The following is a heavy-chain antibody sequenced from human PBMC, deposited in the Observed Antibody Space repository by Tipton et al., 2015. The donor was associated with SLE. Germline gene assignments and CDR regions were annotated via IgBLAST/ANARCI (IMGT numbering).Heavy chain of an antibody. D-gene: IGHD2/OR15-2a*01. CDR1: CGSISSGSYY. V-gene: IGHV4-61*02. J-gene: IGHJ5*02. Sequence: TLSLTCTVSCGSISSGSYYWSWIRQSAGKGLEWFGRIYATGRTNYNPSLKSRLTMSVDTSKNQFSLKLSSVTTADTALYYCARRIQESRYSLDNWFDPWGRGTLVTVSS. CDR3: ARRIQESRYSLDNWFDP. CDR2: IYATGRT.